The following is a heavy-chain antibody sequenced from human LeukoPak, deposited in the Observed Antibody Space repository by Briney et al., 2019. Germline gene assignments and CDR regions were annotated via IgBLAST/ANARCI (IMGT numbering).Heavy chain of an antibody. D-gene: IGHD3-10*01. CDR2: IYYLGST. CDR1: GGSISSYY. J-gene: IGHJ6*03. V-gene: IGHV4-59*08. Sequence: PSETLSLTCTVSGGSISSYYWSWIRQPPGKGLEWIGYIYYLGSTNYNPSLKSRVTMSVDTSNNQFSLSLSSVTAADTAMYFCARTYYYGAGRYFLDVWGKGNTVTVSS. CDR3: ARTYYYGAGRYFLDV.